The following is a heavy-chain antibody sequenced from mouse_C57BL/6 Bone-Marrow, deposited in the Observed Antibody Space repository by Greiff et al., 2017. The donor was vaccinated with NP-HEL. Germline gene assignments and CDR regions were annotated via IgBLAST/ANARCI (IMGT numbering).Heavy chain of an antibody. J-gene: IGHJ1*03. V-gene: IGHV1-53*01. D-gene: IGHD4-1*02. Sequence: VQLQQPGTELVKPGASVKLSCKASGYTFTSYWMHWVKQRPGQGLEWIGNINPSNGGTNYNEKFKSKATLTVDKTSSTAYMQLSSLTSEDSAVYYCARSNWALWYFDVWGTGTTVTVSS. CDR1: GYTFTSYW. CDR3: ARSNWALWYFDV. CDR2: INPSNGGT.